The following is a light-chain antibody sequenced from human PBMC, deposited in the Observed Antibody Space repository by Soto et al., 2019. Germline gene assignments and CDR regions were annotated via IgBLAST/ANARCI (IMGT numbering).Light chain of an antibody. CDR3: GTWDDSLNGPWV. V-gene: IGLV1-44*01. CDR2: SNN. Sequence: QSVLTQPPSASGTPGQRVTISCSGSSSNIGSKTVNWYQQLPGTAPKLLIYSNNQRPSGVPDRFSGSKSGTSASLAISGLQSRDEADYYCGTWDDSLNGPWVFGGGTKLPLL. CDR1: SSNIGSKT. J-gene: IGLJ3*02.